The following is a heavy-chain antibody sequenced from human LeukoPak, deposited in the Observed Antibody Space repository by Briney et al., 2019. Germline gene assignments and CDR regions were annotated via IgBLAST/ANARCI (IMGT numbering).Heavy chain of an antibody. V-gene: IGHV4-34*01. CDR2: INHSGST. J-gene: IGHJ4*02. Sequence: ETLSLTCAVYGGSFSSYYWSWIRQPPGKGLEWIGEINHSGSTNYNPSLKSRVTISVDTSKNQFSLKLSSVTAADTAVYYCARGRRNYYGSGSYLDYWGQGTLVTVSS. D-gene: IGHD3-10*01. CDR1: GGSFSSYY. CDR3: ARGRRNYYGSGSYLDY.